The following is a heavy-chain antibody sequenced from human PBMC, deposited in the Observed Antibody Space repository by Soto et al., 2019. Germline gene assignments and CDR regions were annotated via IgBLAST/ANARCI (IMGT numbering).Heavy chain of an antibody. V-gene: IGHV4-59*02. CDR3: TRHAIIPKLQYGMDV. CDR1: GGSVSGYY. Sequence: SETLSLTCTVSGGSVSGYYWSWIRQPPGKGLEWLGYIFYRGTTLYNPSVRSRVTISVDTPKSQFSLRLSSVTAADTAVYYCTRHAIIPKLQYGMDVWGQGTTVTVSS. J-gene: IGHJ6*02. D-gene: IGHD1-1*01. CDR2: IFYRGTT.